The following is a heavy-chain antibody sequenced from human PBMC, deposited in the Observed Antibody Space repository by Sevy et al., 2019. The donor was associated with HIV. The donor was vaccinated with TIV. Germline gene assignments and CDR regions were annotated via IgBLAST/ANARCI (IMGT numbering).Heavy chain of an antibody. J-gene: IGHJ4*02. Sequence: GGSLRLSCSASGFTFSSYALLWVRQAPGKGLEWVSLISYDGRNKYYSDSVKGRFAISRDESKTTLFLQMESLRTEDTAIYYCARVGVSYCTDDCYHRFDYWGRGTLATVSS. CDR1: GFTFSSYA. V-gene: IGHV3-30*09. D-gene: IGHD2-21*02. CDR2: ISYDGRNK. CDR3: ARVGVSYCTDDCYHRFDY.